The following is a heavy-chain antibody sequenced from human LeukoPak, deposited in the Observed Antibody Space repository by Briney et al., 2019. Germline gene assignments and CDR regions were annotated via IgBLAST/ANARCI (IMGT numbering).Heavy chain of an antibody. V-gene: IGHV1-2*02. J-gene: IGHJ4*02. Sequence: ASVKVSCKASGYTFTGYYMHWVRQAPGQGLEWMGWINPNSGGTNYAQKFQGRVTMTRDTSISTAYMELSRLRSDDTAVYYCARLGFNDYYDSSGYQTSSDYWGQGTLVTVSS. CDR1: GYTFTGYY. CDR2: INPNSGGT. CDR3: ARLGFNDYYDSSGYQTSSDY. D-gene: IGHD3-22*01.